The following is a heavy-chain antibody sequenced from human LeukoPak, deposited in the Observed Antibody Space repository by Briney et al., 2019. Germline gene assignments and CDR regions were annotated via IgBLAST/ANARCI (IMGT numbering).Heavy chain of an antibody. CDR1: GFTLSGYA. Sequence: GGSLRLSCAASGFTLSGYAMSWVRQAPGKGLEWVSAISDTGNTYHADSVKGRFTISRDSSKNTLFLQMNRLRPEDAAVYYCAKAPVTACRGAFCYPFDYWGLGTLVTVSS. J-gene: IGHJ4*02. V-gene: IGHV3-23*01. CDR2: ISDTGNT. D-gene: IGHD2-15*01. CDR3: AKAPVTACRGAFCYPFDY.